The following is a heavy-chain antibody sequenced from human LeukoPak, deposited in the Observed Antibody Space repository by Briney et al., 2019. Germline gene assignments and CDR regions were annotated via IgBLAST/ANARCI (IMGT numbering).Heavy chain of an antibody. D-gene: IGHD6-13*01. J-gene: IGHJ5*02. CDR3: ARVRKAAAGRNWFDP. CDR2: IYYSTSA. Sequence: PSETLSLTCTVSAVSISGYYWSWIRQPPGKGLEWIGSIYYSTSANYNPSLKSRVTISVDTSKNQFSLNLSSVTAADTAVYYCARVRKAAAGRNWFDPWGQGTLVTVSS. V-gene: IGHV4-59*08. CDR1: AVSISGYY.